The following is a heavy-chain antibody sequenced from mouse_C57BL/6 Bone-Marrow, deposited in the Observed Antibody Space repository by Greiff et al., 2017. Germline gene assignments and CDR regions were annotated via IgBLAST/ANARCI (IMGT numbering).Heavy chain of an antibody. Sequence: VQLQQSGPELVKPGASVKISCKASGYAFSSSWMNWVKQRPGKGLEWIGRIYPGDGDTHYNGKFKGKATLTPDKSSSTAYMQLSSLTSEYSAVYFCASRLYYFLFFGVWGTGTTVTVSS. CDR2: IYPGDGDT. CDR3: ASRLYYFLFFGV. J-gene: IGHJ1*03. D-gene: IGHD1-1*01. CDR1: GYAFSSSW. V-gene: IGHV1-82*01.